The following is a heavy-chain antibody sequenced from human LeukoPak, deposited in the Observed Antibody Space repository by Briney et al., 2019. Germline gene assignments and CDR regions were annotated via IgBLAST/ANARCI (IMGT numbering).Heavy chain of an antibody. CDR2: ISSSGSTI. D-gene: IGHD3-22*01. V-gene: IGHV3-48*03. CDR3: ARDKGGFYDSSGYDFDY. J-gene: IGHJ4*02. Sequence: PGGSLRLSCAASGFTFSSYEMNWVRQAPGKGLEWVSYISSSGSTIYYADSAKGRFTISRDNAKNSLYLQMDSLRAEDTAVYYCARDKGGFYDSSGYDFDYWGQGTLVTVSS. CDR1: GFTFSSYE.